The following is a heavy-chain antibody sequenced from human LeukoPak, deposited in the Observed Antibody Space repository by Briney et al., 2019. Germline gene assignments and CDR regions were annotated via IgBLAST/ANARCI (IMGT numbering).Heavy chain of an antibody. D-gene: IGHD3-10*01. CDR2: IYHSGST. CDR3: AREPYYGSGYMDV. J-gene: IGHJ6*03. CDR1: SYSINSNYY. Sequence: SETLSLTCSVSSYSINSNYYWGWIRQSPGKGLEWIGSIYHSGSTYYNPSLKSRVSISVDTSKNQVSLKLSSVTAADTAVYYCAREPYYGSGYMDVWGKGTTVTVSS. V-gene: IGHV4-38-2*02.